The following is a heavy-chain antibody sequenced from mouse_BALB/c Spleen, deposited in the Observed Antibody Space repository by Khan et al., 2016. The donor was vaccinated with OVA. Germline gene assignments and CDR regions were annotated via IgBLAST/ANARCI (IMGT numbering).Heavy chain of an antibody. CDR3: SREVRLSYYAMDY. D-gene: IGHD2-14*01. J-gene: IGHJ4*01. Sequence: QVQLQQSGTELVRPGASVKLSCKASGYTFSNYWINWVKQRPGQGLEWIGNIYPSDSYTNYTQNFKDKATLTVDKSSNTAYMQLSSPTSEDSAVCYCSREVRLSYYAMDYWGQGTSVTVSS. V-gene: IGHV1-69*02. CDR1: GYTFSNYW. CDR2: IYPSDSYT.